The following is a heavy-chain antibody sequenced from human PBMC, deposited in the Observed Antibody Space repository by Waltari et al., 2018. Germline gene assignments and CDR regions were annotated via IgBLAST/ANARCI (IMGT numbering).Heavy chain of an antibody. CDR3: APLPGGSGQTFDY. CDR2: MDPEEGET. V-gene: IGHV1-69-2*01. CDR1: GYTFMDYF. Sequence: EVELVQSGAEVKKPGATVKISCKASGYTFMDYFMPWVQQAPGKGLEWMGRMDPEEGETVNSEKFQGRVTITADTSTDTAYMELSSLTSGDTAVYYCAPLPGGSGQTFDYWGQGTLVTVSS. D-gene: IGHD3-10*01. J-gene: IGHJ4*02.